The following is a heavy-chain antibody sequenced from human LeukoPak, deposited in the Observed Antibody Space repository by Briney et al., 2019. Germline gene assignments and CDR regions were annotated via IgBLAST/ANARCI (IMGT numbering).Heavy chain of an antibody. V-gene: IGHV4-34*01. CDR2: VNHSGYT. D-gene: IGHD4-17*01. CDR1: GTSFTSYY. Sequence: PSETLSLTCGVSGTSFTSYYWSWIRQTPGKGLEWIGEVNHSGYTNMNPSLKSRVTISVDTSENQFSLMMTSVTAADTAVYFCARRTTGHDYWGQGILVTVSS. J-gene: IGHJ4*02. CDR3: ARRTTGHDY.